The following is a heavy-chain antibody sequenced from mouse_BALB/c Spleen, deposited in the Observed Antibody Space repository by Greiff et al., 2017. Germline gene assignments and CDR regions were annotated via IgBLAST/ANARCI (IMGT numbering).Heavy chain of an antibody. D-gene: IGHD6-5*01. V-gene: IGHV6-3*01. CDR1: GFTFSSYW. CDR2: IRLKSDNYAT. CDR3: TASYAYYFDY. Sequence: EVKLMESGGGLVQPGGSMKLSCVASGFTFSSYWMSWVRQSPEKGLEWVAEIRLKSDNYATHYAESVKGKFTISRDDSKSRLYLQMNSLRAEDTGIYYCTASYAYYFDYWGQGTTLTVSS. J-gene: IGHJ2*01.